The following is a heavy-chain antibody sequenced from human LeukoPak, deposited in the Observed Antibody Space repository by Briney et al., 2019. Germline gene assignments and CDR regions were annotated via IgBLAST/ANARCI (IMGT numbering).Heavy chain of an antibody. CDR1: GYTFTGYY. CDR2: INPDNGGT. D-gene: IGHD5-12*01. V-gene: IGHV1-2*02. Sequence: AAVKLSCKASGYTFTGYYMHWVRQAPGPGLEWMGWINPDNGGTNYAQKFQGRVTMTRDMSISTAYMELSRLRSDDTAVYYCAREPSNSGYDYLYYLDYWGQGTLVTVSS. J-gene: IGHJ4*02. CDR3: AREPSNSGYDYLYYLDY.